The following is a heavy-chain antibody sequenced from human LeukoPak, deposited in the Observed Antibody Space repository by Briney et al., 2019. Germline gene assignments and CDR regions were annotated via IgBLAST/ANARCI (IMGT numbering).Heavy chain of an antibody. J-gene: IGHJ4*02. CDR1: GYTFTSYY. V-gene: IGHV1-46*01. D-gene: IGHD1-14*01. CDR3: AREITTSITPDY. Sequence: SVKVSCKASGYTFTSYYMDWVRQPPGQGLEWMGIINPNGGSTTYAQKFQGRVTMTRDTSTSTVYMELSSLKSEDTAVYYCAREITTSITPDYWGQGTLVTVSS. CDR2: INPNGGST.